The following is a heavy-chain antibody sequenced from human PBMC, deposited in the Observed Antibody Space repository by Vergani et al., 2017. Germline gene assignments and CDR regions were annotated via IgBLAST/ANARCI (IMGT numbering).Heavy chain of an antibody. CDR3: ARDGGEYDKDALDV. D-gene: IGHD2-21*01. J-gene: IGHJ3*01. CDR1: GGSFSTGGQS. Sequence: QVQLQESGPGLVKPSQTLSLTCTVSGGSFSTGGQSWTWLRQSAGKGLEWIGRIYTSGATNYNPSLRSRAFVSVDASKKQFSLKLTSVTAADTAVYYCARDGGEYDKDALDVWVQGTKVTVTS. V-gene: IGHV4-61*02. CDR2: IYTSGAT.